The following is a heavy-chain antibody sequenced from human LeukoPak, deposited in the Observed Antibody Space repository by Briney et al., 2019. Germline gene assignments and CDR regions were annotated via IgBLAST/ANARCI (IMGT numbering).Heavy chain of an antibody. CDR3: ARTAPWLGGDFDY. D-gene: IGHD6-19*01. CDR2: IDPSGGST. CDR1: GYTFTSNY. Sequence: ASVKVSCKASGYTFTSNYVHWVRQAPGQGVEWMGIIDPSGGSTSYAQKLQGRVTMTRDTFTNTVYMELSSLRSADPGVYYRARTAPWLGGDFDYWGQGTLVTVSS. V-gene: IGHV1-46*01. J-gene: IGHJ4*02.